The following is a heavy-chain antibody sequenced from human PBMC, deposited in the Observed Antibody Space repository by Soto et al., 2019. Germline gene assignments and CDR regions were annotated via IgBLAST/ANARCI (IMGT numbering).Heavy chain of an antibody. J-gene: IGHJ4*02. V-gene: IGHV1-8*01. CDR2: MNPNSGNT. CDR1: GYTFTSYD. Sequence: QVQLVQSGAEVKKPGASVKVSCKASGYTFTSYDINWVRQATGQGLEWMGWMNPNSGNTGYAQKFQGRVTMTRNTSIITAYMQQSSLSSEDTALYYCAMEKSGYYDYWGQGSLVTVSS. D-gene: IGHD3-3*01. CDR3: AMEKSGYYDY.